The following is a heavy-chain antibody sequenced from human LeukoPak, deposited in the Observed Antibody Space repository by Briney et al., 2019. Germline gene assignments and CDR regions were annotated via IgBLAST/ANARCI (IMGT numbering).Heavy chain of an antibody. D-gene: IGHD6-13*01. J-gene: IGHJ4*02. Sequence: ASVTVSCKASGYTFTSYAMHWVRQAPGQRLEWMGWINAGNGNTKYSQKFQGRVTITRDTSASTAYMELSSLRSEDTAVYYCARDDSSSWSLDYWGQGTLVTVSS. V-gene: IGHV1-3*01. CDR2: INAGNGNT. CDR1: GYTFTSYA. CDR3: ARDDSSSWSLDY.